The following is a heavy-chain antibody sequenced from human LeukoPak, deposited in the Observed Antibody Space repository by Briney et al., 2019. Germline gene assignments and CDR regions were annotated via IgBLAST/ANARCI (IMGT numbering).Heavy chain of an antibody. Sequence: GGSLRLSCAASGFTVSSNYMSWVRQAPGKGLEWVSVIYSGGSTYYADSVKGRFTISRDNSKNTLYLQMNSLRAEDTAVYYCASNGGRRSGWFGELFPPSYYYYYMDVWGKGTTVTISS. CDR1: GFTVSSNY. D-gene: IGHD3-10*01. CDR2: IYSGGST. CDR3: ASNGGRRSGWFGELFPPSYYYYYMDV. J-gene: IGHJ6*03. V-gene: IGHV3-53*01.